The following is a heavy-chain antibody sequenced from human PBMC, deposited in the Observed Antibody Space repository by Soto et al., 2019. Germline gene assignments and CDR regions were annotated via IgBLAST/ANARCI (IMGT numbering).Heavy chain of an antibody. CDR2: IYHSGST. Sequence: SETLSLTCAVSGGSISSSNWWSWVRQPPGKGLEWIGEIYHSGSTNYNPSLKSRVTISVDKSKNQFSLKLSSVTAADTAVYYCARDLGYDSSGYNNTPYGYWGQGTLVTVSS. J-gene: IGHJ4*02. CDR3: ARDLGYDSSGYNNTPYGY. V-gene: IGHV4-4*02. D-gene: IGHD3-22*01. CDR1: GGSISSSNW.